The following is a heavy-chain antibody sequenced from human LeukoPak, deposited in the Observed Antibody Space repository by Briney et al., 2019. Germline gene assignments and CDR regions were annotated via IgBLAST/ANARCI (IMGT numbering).Heavy chain of an antibody. Sequence: GGSLRLSCAASGFTLSSYGMHWVRQAPGKGLEWVAFIRFDGSKKYYAESVKGRFTVSRDNSKNTLDLQVNSLRAGDTAVYFCAKDSRRNSGSYVFDYWGQGTLVTVSS. CDR2: IRFDGSKK. CDR3: AKDSRRNSGSYVFDY. V-gene: IGHV3-30*02. D-gene: IGHD1-26*01. J-gene: IGHJ4*02. CDR1: GFTLSSYG.